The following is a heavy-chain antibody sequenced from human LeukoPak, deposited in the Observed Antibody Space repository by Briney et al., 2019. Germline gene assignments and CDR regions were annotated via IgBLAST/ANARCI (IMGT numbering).Heavy chain of an antibody. Sequence: SETLSLTCIVSGGSISSYYWSWIRQTAGKGLEWIGRISFSGSTNYNPSLKSRLTVSLDTSKKQFSLKLSSLTAADTAVYYCAKQTGSGLFILPGGQGTLVTVSS. J-gene: IGHJ4*02. D-gene: IGHD3/OR15-3a*01. CDR3: AKQTGSGLFILP. CDR1: GGSISSYY. V-gene: IGHV4-4*07. CDR2: ISFSGST.